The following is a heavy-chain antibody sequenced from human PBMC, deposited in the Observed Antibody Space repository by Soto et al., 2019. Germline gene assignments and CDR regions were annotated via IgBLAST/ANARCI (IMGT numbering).Heavy chain of an antibody. CDR2: INAGNGNT. V-gene: IGHV1-3*01. CDR3: AREGRYNWNYSPYYFDY. J-gene: IGHJ4*02. CDR1: GYTFTSYA. D-gene: IGHD1-7*01. Sequence: QVQLVQSGAEVKKPGASVKVSCKASGYTFTSYAMHWVRQAPGQRLEWMGWINAGNGNTKYSQKFQGRVTITRDTSASTAYRELSSLRSEDTAVYYCAREGRYNWNYSPYYFDYWGQGTLVTVSS.